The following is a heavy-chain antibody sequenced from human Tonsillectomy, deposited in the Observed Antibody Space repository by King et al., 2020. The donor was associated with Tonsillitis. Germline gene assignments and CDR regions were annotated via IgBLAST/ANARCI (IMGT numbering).Heavy chain of an antibody. D-gene: IGHD3-9*01. V-gene: IGHV4-34*01. J-gene: IGHJ6*03. CDR2: INHSGST. CDR3: ARGRYLGYYYYYRDV. Sequence: VQLQQWGAGLLKPSETLSLTCAVYGGSFSDYYWSWIRQPPGKGLEWIGEINHSGSTNYNPSLKSRVTISVDTSKNQFSLKLSSVTAADTAVYYCARGRYLGYYYYYRDVWGKGTTVIVSS. CDR1: GGSFSDYY.